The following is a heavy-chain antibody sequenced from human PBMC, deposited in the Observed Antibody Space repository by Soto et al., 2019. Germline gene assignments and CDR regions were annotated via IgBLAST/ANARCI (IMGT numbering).Heavy chain of an antibody. CDR3: ARGRSSTSAHPIGY. Sequence: SQTLPHPCTVAGGSISSVGDYRSWNNQHPGKGLEWIGYIYYSGSTYYNPSLKSRVTISVDTSKNQFSLKLSSVTAADTAVYYCARGRSSTSAHPIGYWGEGTLVTVS. D-gene: IGHD2-2*01. V-gene: IGHV4-31*03. CDR2: IYYSGST. J-gene: IGHJ4*02. CDR1: GGSISSVGDY.